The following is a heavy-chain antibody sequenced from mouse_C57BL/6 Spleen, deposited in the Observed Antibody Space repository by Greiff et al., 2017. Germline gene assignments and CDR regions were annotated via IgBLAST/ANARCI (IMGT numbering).Heavy chain of an antibody. Sequence: QVQLQQSGAELVRPGASVTLSCKASGYTFTDYEMHWVKQTPVHGLEWIGAIDPETGGTAYNQKFKGKAILTADKSSCTAYMELRSLTSEDSAVYYCTRPLYYDYPAWFAYWGQGTLVTVSA. D-gene: IGHD2-4*01. CDR2: IDPETGGT. CDR1: GYTFTDYE. V-gene: IGHV1-15*01. CDR3: TRPLYYDYPAWFAY. J-gene: IGHJ3*01.